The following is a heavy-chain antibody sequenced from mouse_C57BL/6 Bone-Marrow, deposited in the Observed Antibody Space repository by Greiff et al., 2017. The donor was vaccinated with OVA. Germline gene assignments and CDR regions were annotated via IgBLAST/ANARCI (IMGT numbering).Heavy chain of an antibody. V-gene: IGHV14-4*01. D-gene: IGHD2-5*01. Sequence: VQLQQSGAELVRPGASVKLSCTASGFNIKDDYMHWVKQRPEQGLEWIGWIDPENGDTEYASKIQGKATITADTSSNTAYLQLSSLTSEDTAVYYCTTAAYSNYYFDYWGQGTTLTVSS. J-gene: IGHJ2*01. CDR3: TTAAYSNYYFDY. CDR2: IDPENGDT. CDR1: GFNIKDDY.